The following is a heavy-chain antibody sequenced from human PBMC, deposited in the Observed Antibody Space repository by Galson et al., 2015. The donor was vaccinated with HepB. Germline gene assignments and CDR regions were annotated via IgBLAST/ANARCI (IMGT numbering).Heavy chain of an antibody. V-gene: IGHV3-30*18. CDR3: AKDKVATIWDYYDN. Sequence: SLRLSCAASGFSFSTYGMHWVRQAPGRGLEWVAVISFDGRNKEYADSVKGRFTISRDNSRNTLYLQMNSLRVEDTAVYYCAKDKVATIWDYYDNGSQGTLVTVSS. CDR2: ISFDGRNK. CDR1: GFSFSTYG. J-gene: IGHJ4*02. D-gene: IGHD5-12*01.